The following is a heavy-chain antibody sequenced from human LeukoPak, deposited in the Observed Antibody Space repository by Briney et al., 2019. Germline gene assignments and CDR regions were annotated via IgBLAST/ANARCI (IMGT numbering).Heavy chain of an antibody. Sequence: GGSLRLSCAASGFTFSSYAMSWVRQAPGKGLEWVSTISGSGGTTYYADSVKGRFTISRDNSKNTLYLQMNSLRAEDMRAEDTAVYYCAKDPYYGRNFPEYFHHWGQGTLVTVSS. CDR3: AKDPYYGRNFPEYFHH. V-gene: IGHV3-23*01. CDR1: GFTFSSYA. J-gene: IGHJ1*01. D-gene: IGHD4-23*01. CDR2: ISGSGGTT.